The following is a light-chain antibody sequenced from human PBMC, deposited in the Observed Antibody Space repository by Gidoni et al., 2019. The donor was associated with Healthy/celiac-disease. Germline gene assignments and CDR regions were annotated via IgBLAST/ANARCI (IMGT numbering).Light chain of an antibody. Sequence: IQMTQSPSSLSASVGDRVTITCRASQSISSYLNWYQQKPGKAPKLLIYAASSLQSGVPSRFSGSGSGTDLTLPISSLQPEDFASYYCQQSDSTLRTLGQGTKVEIK. CDR3: QQSDSTLRT. CDR1: QSISSY. CDR2: AAS. V-gene: IGKV1-39*01. J-gene: IGKJ1*01.